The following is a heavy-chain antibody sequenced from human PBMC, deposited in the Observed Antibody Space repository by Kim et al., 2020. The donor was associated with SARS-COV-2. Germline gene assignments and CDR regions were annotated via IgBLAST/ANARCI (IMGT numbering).Heavy chain of an antibody. J-gene: IGHJ3*02. D-gene: IGHD2-8*01. CDR3: ARSFGTNSVETFDI. Sequence: GESLKISCKASGYTFKNYWISWVRQMPGKDLEWMGRINPSVAYTDYSPSLQGHVSISADKAISTAYLQWRSLKASDTAMYYCARSFGTNSVETFDIWGQGTMVTVSS. V-gene: IGHV5-10-1*01. CDR2: INPSVAYT. CDR1: GYTFKNYW.